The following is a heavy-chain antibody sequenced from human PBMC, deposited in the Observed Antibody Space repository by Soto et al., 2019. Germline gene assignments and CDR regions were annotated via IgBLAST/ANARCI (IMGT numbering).Heavy chain of an antibody. D-gene: IGHD6-6*01. CDR1: GFTVSSYS. J-gene: IGHJ3*02. CDR3: ARVWGQLVLPGAFDI. CDR2: ISSSSSYI. V-gene: IGHV3-21*01. Sequence: GGSLRLSGAASGFTVSSYSMNWVRQAPGKGLEWVSSISSSSSYIYYADSVKGRFTISRGNAKNSLYLQMNSLRAEDTAVYYCARVWGQLVLPGAFDIWGQGTMV.